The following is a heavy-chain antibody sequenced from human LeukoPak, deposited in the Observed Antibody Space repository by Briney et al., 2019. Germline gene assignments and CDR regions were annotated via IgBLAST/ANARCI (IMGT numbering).Heavy chain of an antibody. CDR2: IYPDDSDT. J-gene: IGHJ1*01. V-gene: IGHV5-51*06. CDR3: ARSVAAPLAEYFQV. D-gene: IGHD6-19*01. Sequence: GEPLKIFCQTSGYDFRTLWNDLGGQMPGKALEWMGNIYPDDSDTKYRPYFQGQVTISPGKSIRTTYLQWTNVTASDPALDYCARSVAAPLAEYFQVWGQGTLVTVS. CDR1: GYDFRTLW.